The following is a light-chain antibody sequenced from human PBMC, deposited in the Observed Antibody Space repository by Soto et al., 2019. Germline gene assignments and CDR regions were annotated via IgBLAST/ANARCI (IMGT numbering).Light chain of an antibody. CDR2: GAS. CDR3: QQRSNWPIT. V-gene: IGKV3D-20*02. CDR1: QSVSSSY. J-gene: IGKJ1*01. Sequence: EIVLTQSPGTLSLSPGERATLSCRASQSVSSSYLAWYQQKPGQAPRLLIYGASSRATGIPDRFSGSGSGTDFTLTISSLEPEDFAVYYRQQRSNWPITFGQGTKVDIK.